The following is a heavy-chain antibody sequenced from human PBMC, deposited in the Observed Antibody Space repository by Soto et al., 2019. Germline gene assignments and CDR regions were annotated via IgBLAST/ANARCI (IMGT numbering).Heavy chain of an antibody. CDR1: GGSISSYY. D-gene: IGHD4-17*01. CDR2: IYYSEST. Sequence: SETLSLTCTVSGGSISSYYWSWIRQPPGKGLEWIGYIYYSESTNYNPSLKSRVTISVDTSKNQFSLKLSSVTAADTAVYYCARARSLPGDYDFDYWRQATLVTVSS. V-gene: IGHV4-59*01. J-gene: IGHJ4*02. CDR3: ARARSLPGDYDFDY.